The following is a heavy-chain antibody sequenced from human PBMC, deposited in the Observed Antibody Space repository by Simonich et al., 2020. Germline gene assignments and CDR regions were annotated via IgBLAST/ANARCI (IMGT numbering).Heavy chain of an antibody. V-gene: IGHV1-2*02. CDR2: INPNSGGT. CDR1: GYTFTGYY. D-gene: IGHD6-13*01. Sequence: QVQLVQSGAEVKKPGASVKVSCKASGYTFTGYYMHWVRQAPGQGLEWRGWINPNSGGTNYGQKFQGRVTMTRDTSISTAYMELSRLRTDDTAVYYCARDSYSSWYFDLWGRGTLVTVSS. J-gene: IGHJ2*01. CDR3: ARDSYSSWYFDL.